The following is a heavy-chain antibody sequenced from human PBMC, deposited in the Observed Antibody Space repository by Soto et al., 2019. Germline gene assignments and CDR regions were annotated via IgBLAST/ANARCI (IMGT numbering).Heavy chain of an antibody. Sequence: QVQLVESGGGVVQPGRSLRLSCAASGFTFSSYGMHWVRQAPGKGLEWVAVISYDGSNKYYADSVKGRFTISRDNSKNXXYLQMNSLRAEDTAVYYCAKAEYGWGSYKASAFDYWGQGTLVTVSS. J-gene: IGHJ4*02. D-gene: IGHD3-10*01. CDR3: AKAEYGWGSYKASAFDY. CDR1: GFTFSSYG. V-gene: IGHV3-30*18. CDR2: ISYDGSNK.